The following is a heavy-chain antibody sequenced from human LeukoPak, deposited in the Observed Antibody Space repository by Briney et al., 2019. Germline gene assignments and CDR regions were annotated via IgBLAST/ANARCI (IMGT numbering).Heavy chain of an antibody. V-gene: IGHV3-30*03. CDR2: ISYDGSNK. CDR1: GFTFSSYG. Sequence: AGGSLRLSCAASGFTFSSYGMHWVRQAPGKGLEWVAVISYDGSNKYYADSVKGRFTISRDNSKNTLYLQMNSLRAEDTAVYYCASGGYSSSWYAVGSHYWGQGTLVTVSS. CDR3: ASGGYSSSWYAVGSHY. D-gene: IGHD6-13*01. J-gene: IGHJ4*02.